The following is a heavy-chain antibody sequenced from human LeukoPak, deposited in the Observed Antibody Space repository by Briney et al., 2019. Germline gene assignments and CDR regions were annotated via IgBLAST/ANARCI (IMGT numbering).Heavy chain of an antibody. CDR3: ARGGFLPDY. CDR2: IYHSGST. D-gene: IGHD3-10*01. V-gene: IGHV4-30-2*01. J-gene: IGHJ4*02. Sequence: SETLSLTCAVSGGSISSGGYSWSWIRQPPGKGLEWIGYIYHSGSTYYNPSLKSRVTISVDRSKNQFSLKLSSVTAADTAVYYCARGGFLPDYWGQGTLVTVSS. CDR1: GGSISSGGYS.